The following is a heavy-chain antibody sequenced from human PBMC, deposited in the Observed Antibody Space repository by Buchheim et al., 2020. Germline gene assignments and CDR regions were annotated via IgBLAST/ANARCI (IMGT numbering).Heavy chain of an antibody. CDR2: ISGSGGST. CDR1: GFTFSSFA. D-gene: IGHD2-21*02. V-gene: IGHV3-23*01. CDR3: TKDRFVLLPTAIPYFDS. J-gene: IGHJ4*02. Sequence: EVQLLESGGGLEQPGGSLRLSCVGSGFTFSSFAMSWVRQAPGKGLEWVSSISGSGGSTYCGDSVKGQFTISRDNSKNTLYLQMNSLGAEDTAVYYCTKDRFVLLPTAIPYFDSWGQGTL.